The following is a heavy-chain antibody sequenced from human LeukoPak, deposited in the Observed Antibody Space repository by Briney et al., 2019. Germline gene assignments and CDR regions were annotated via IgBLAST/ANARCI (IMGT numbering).Heavy chain of an antibody. D-gene: IGHD3-22*01. CDR1: GFTFSSYS. Sequence: GGSLRLSCAASGFTFSSYSMNWVRQAPGKGLEWVSSISSSSSYIYYADSVKGRFTISRDNAKNSLYLQMNSLRAEDTAVYYCARGLSSGYHQATGFDPWGQGTLVTVSS. J-gene: IGHJ5*02. CDR3: ARGLSSGYHQATGFDP. V-gene: IGHV3-21*01. CDR2: ISSSSSYI.